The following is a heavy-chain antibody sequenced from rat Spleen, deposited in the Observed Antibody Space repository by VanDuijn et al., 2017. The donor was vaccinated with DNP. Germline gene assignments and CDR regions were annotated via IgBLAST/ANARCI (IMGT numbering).Heavy chain of an antibody. Sequence: EVQLVESGGGLVQPGRSLKLSCAASGFTLSDYNMAWVRQAPKKGLEWVAAISYDGSSTYYRDSVKGRFTISRDNAKSTLYLQMNSLRSEDTATYYCARRGWGYYFDYWGQGVMVTVSS. J-gene: IGHJ2*01. CDR1: GFTLSDYN. CDR3: ARRGWGYYFDY. CDR2: ISYDGSST. D-gene: IGHD4-1*01. V-gene: IGHV5-7*01.